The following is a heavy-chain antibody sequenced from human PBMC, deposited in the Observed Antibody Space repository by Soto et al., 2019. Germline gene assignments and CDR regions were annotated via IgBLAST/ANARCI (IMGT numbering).Heavy chain of an antibody. CDR2: LTSRGGAT. V-gene: IGHV3-23*01. J-gene: IGHJ4*02. CDR3: ATASITMIRGITVFDN. Sequence: GGSLRLSCVASQFTSTTYAMNWVRQAPGKGLEWVSTLTSRGGATYYAESVMGRFTISRDISKNTLFLHMNSLRAEDTAIYYCATASITMIRGITVFDNWGQGTLVTVSS. D-gene: IGHD3-10*01. CDR1: QFTSTTYA.